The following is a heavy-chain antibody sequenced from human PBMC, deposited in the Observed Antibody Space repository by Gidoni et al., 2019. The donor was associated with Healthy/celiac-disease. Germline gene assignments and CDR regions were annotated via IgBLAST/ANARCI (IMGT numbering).Heavy chain of an antibody. Sequence: EVQLVESGGGLVQPGRSLRLSCTASGFTFGDYAMSWFRQAPGKGLEWVGFIRSKAYGGTTEYAASVKGRFTISRDDSKSIAYLQMNSLKTEDTAVYYCTRVAYDYVWGSYRYTADRSMDVWGQGTTVTVSS. CDR2: IRSKAYGGTT. D-gene: IGHD3-16*02. V-gene: IGHV3-49*03. J-gene: IGHJ6*02. CDR1: GFTFGDYA. CDR3: TRVAYDYVWGSYRYTADRSMDV.